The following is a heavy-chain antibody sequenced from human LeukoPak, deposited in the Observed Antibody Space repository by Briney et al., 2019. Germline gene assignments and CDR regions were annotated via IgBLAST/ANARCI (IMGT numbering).Heavy chain of an antibody. Sequence: QPGGSLRLSCAGSGFTFTGYWMHWVRQAPGKGLVWVSHINSDGSSTSYADSVKGRFTISRDNAKNTLYLQMNSLRAEDTAVYYCARQRSSSWYNGYWFDLWGQGTLVTVSS. CDR3: ARQRSSSWYNGYWFDL. V-gene: IGHV3-74*01. CDR1: GFTFTGYW. D-gene: IGHD6-13*01. CDR2: INSDGSST. J-gene: IGHJ5*02.